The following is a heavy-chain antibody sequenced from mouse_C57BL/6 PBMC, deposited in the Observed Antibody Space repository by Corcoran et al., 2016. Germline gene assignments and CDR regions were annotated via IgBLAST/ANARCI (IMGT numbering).Heavy chain of an antibody. Sequence: QIQLVQSGPELKKPGETVKISCKASGYTFTTYGMSWVKQAPGKGLKWMGWINTYSGVPTYADDFKGRFAFSLETSASTAYLQINNLKNEDTATYFCARRWADYYAMDYWGQGTSVTVSS. CDR1: GYTFTTYG. CDR3: ARRWADYYAMDY. CDR2: INTYSGVP. V-gene: IGHV9-3*01. D-gene: IGHD1-1*02. J-gene: IGHJ4*01.